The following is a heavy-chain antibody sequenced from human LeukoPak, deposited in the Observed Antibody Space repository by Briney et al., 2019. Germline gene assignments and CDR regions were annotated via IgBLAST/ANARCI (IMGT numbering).Heavy chain of an antibody. CDR2: IYYSGST. D-gene: IGHD6-13*01. CDR3: AREIPRARIVAAGTGNWFDP. CDR1: GGSISSGGYY. Sequence: PSQTLSLTCTASGGSISSGGYYWSWIRQHPGKGLEWIGYIYYSGSTYYNPSLKSRVTISVDTSKNQFSLKLSSVTAADTAVYYCAREIPRARIVAAGTGNWFDPWGQGTLVTVSS. V-gene: IGHV4-31*03. J-gene: IGHJ5*02.